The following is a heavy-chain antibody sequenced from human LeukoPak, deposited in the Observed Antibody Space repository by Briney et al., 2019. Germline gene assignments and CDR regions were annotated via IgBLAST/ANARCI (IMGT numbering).Heavy chain of an antibody. CDR2: AIASGRWP. CDR3: ARGSSSGWGIFDF. D-gene: IGHD6-19*01. CDR1: GFTFNNYA. Sequence: GGSLRLSCTTSGFTFNNYAMSWVRQAPGKGLEWVSTAIASGRWPYYADTTWYADSVKGRFTLSRDDSKNMVYLQMKRLRAEDTAKYYCARGSSSGWGIFDFWGQGALVTVST. V-gene: IGHV3-23*01. J-gene: IGHJ4*02.